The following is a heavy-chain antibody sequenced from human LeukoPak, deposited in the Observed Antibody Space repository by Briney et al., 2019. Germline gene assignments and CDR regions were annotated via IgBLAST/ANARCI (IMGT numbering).Heavy chain of an antibody. V-gene: IGHV3-9*01. D-gene: IGHD6-13*01. J-gene: IGHJ3*02. CDR2: ISWNSGSI. CDR1: GFTFDDYA. Sequence: GGSLRLSCAASGFTFDDYAMHWVRQAPGKGLEWVSGISWNSGSIGYADSVKGRFTISRDNAKNSLYLQMNSLRAEDTALYYCARDLNPPISIAAPGAFDIWGQGTMVTVSS. CDR3: ARDLNPPISIAAPGAFDI.